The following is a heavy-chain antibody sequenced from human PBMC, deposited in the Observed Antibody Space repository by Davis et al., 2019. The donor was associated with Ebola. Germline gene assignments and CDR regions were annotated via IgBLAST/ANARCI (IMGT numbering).Heavy chain of an antibody. CDR1: GFTFSSYS. Sequence: PGGSLRLSCAASGFTFSSYSMNWVRQAPGNGLEWVSSISSSSSYIYYADSVKGRFTISRDNAKNSLYLQMNSLRAEDTAVYYCARVFCSSTSCYGYFDLWGRGTLVTVSS. D-gene: IGHD2-2*01. CDR3: ARVFCSSTSCYGYFDL. V-gene: IGHV3-21*01. CDR2: ISSSSSYI. J-gene: IGHJ2*01.